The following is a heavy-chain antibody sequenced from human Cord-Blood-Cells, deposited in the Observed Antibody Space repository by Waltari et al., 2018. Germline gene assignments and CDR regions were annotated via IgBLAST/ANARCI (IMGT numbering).Heavy chain of an antibody. CDR3: ARAPRWAAGHDY. CDR2: INHSGST. Sequence: QVQLQQWGAGLLKPSEPLSLTCAVYGGSFSGYYWSWIRQPPGKGLEWIGEINHSGSTNYNPSLKSRVTISVDTSKNQFSLKLSSVTAADTAVYYCARAPRWAAGHDYWGQGTLVTVSS. V-gene: IGHV4-34*01. J-gene: IGHJ4*02. CDR1: GGSFSGYY. D-gene: IGHD6-13*01.